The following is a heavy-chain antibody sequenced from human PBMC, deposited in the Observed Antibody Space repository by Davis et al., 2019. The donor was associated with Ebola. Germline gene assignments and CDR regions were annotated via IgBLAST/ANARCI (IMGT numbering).Heavy chain of an antibody. J-gene: IGHJ5*02. CDR2: IDPKTGDT. CDR3: AREASLEYGQFDP. D-gene: IGHD4-17*01. V-gene: IGHV1-2*02. CDR1: GYTFTADY. Sequence: ASVKVSCKASGYTFTADYLHWVRQAPGQGLEWMGWIDPKTGDTKYARKFQGRVTMTRDTSISTANLELRSLGYDDTAMYYCAREASLEYGQFDPWGLGTLVTVSS.